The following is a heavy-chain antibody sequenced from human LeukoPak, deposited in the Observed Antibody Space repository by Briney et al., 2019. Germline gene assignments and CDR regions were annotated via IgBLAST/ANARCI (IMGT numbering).Heavy chain of an antibody. J-gene: IGHJ5*02. CDR1: GGSISSYY. V-gene: IGHV4-59*01. Sequence: SETLSLTCTVSGGSISSYYWSWIRQPPGKGLEWIGYIYYSGSTNYNPSLKSRVTISVDTSKNQFSLKLSSVTAADTAVYYCARDIGSGWYPDWFDPWGQGTLVTVSS. CDR2: IYYSGST. CDR3: ARDIGSGWYPDWFDP. D-gene: IGHD6-19*01.